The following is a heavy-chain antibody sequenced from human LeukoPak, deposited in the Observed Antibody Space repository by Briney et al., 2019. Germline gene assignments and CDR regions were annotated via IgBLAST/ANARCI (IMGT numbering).Heavy chain of an antibody. D-gene: IGHD6-13*01. CDR3: ARDQSSSWSNGMDV. CDR2: IGTAGDT. V-gene: IGHV3-13*01. Sequence: GGSLRLSCAASGFTFSSYDMHWVRQATGKGLEWVSAIGTAGDTYYPGSVKGRFTTSRENAKNSLYLQMNSLRAEDTAVYYCARDQSSSWSNGMDVWGQGTTVTVSS. CDR1: GFTFSSYD. J-gene: IGHJ6*02.